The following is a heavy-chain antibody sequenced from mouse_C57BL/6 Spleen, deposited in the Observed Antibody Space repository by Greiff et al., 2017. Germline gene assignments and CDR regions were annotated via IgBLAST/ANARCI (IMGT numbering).Heavy chain of an antibody. J-gene: IGHJ1*03. V-gene: IGHV1-82*01. CDR1: GYAFSSSW. CDR2: IYPGDGDT. CDR3: ASSTDPWYFDV. Sequence: VQLQQSGPELVKPGASVKISCKASGYAFSSSWMNWVKQRPGKGLEWIGRIYPGDGDTNYNGKFKGKATLTVDKSSSTAYMKLSSLASEDSAVYFCASSTDPWYFDVWGTGTTVTVSS.